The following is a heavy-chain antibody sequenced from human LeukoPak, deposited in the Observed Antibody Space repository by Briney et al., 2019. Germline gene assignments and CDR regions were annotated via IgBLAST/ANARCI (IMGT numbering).Heavy chain of an antibody. CDR3: ATGLKVGLWSESFDY. V-gene: IGHV1-24*01. J-gene: IGHJ4*02. Sequence: ASVKVSCKVSGYTLTELSMHWVRQAPGKGLEWMGGLDPEDGETIYAQKFQGRATMTEDTSTDTAYMELSSLRSEDTAVYYCATGLKVGLWSESFDYWGQGTLVTVSS. CDR2: LDPEDGET. D-gene: IGHD3-10*01. CDR1: GYTLTELS.